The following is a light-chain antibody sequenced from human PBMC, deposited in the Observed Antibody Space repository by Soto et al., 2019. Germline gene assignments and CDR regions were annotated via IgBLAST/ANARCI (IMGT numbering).Light chain of an antibody. Sequence: QSVLTQAPSASGTPGQSVTISCSGSSSNIGINTVNWYQQLPGTAPKLLIYSNYQRPSGVPDRFSGSESGTSASLAISGLQSEDEADYYCAAWDDSLNGHVAFGGGTKLTVL. CDR2: SNY. CDR3: AAWDDSLNGHVA. V-gene: IGLV1-44*01. CDR1: SSNIGINT. J-gene: IGLJ2*01.